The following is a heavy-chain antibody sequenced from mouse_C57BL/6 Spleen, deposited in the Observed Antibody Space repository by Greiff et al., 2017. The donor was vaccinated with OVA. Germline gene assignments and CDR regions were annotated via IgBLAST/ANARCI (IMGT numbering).Heavy chain of an antibody. D-gene: IGHD1-1*01. CDR3: ARMPITTVVATSYWYFDV. V-gene: IGHV2-9-1*01. J-gene: IGHJ1*03. CDR1: GFSLTSYA. Sequence: QVQLKESGPGLVAPSQSLSITCTVSGFSLTSYAISWVRQPPGKGLEWLGVIWTGGGTNYNSALKSRLSISKDNSKSQVFLKMNSLQTDDTARYYCARMPITTVVATSYWYFDVWGTGTTVTVSS. CDR2: IWTGGGT.